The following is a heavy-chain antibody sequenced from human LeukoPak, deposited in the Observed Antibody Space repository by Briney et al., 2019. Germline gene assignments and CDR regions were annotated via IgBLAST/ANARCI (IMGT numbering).Heavy chain of an antibody. CDR2: ISDSGGGT. V-gene: IGHV3-23*01. J-gene: IGHJ4*02. CDR1: GFTFSNFA. D-gene: IGHD3-16*01. Sequence: GGSLRLSCAAPGFTFSNFAMSWVRQAPGKGLQWVSPISDSGGGTFYADSVKGRFTISRDNSKNTLYLQMNSLRAEDTAVYYCAKVGVGWVAFEYWGQGTLVTVSS. CDR3: AKVGVGWVAFEY.